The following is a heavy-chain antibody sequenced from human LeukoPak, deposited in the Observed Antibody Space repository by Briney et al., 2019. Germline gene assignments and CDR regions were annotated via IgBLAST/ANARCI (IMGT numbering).Heavy chain of an antibody. CDR2: IRSNTYGGTT. J-gene: IGHJ4*02. CDR3: TRPSGRRSSTFDY. V-gene: IGHV3-49*04. Sequence: GGSLRLSCTASGFTFGDYAVNWVRQAPGKGLEWVGFIRSNTYGGTTELAASVKGRFTVSRDDSKSIAHLQMNSLRTEDTAVYYCTRPSGRRSSTFDYWGQGTLVTVSS. CDR1: GFTFGDYA. D-gene: IGHD1-26*01.